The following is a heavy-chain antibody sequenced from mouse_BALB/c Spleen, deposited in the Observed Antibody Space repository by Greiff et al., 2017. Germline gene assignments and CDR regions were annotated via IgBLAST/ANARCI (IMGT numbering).Heavy chain of an antibody. J-gene: IGHJ4*01. D-gene: IGHD2-4*01. CDR3: TPSYDYDRDYYAMDY. CDR2: IRLKSDNYAT. Sequence: EVMLVESGGGLVQPGGSMKLSCVASGFTFSSYWMSWVRQSPEKGLEWVAEIRLKSDNYATHYAESVKGKFTISRDDSKSRLYLQMNSLRAEDTGIYYCTPSYDYDRDYYAMDYWGQGTSVTVSS. CDR1: GFTFSSYW. V-gene: IGHV6-6*02.